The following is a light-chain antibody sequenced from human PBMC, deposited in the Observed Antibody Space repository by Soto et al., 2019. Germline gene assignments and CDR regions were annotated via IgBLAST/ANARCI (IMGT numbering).Light chain of an antibody. Sequence: DIQMTQSPSSLSASVGDRVTITCRASQSISSYLNWYQQQPGKAPKLLIYAASSLQSGVPSRFSGSGSGTDFTLTVSSLQPEDFAIYYCQHTYIAPPAFGQGTKLEIK. CDR2: AAS. V-gene: IGKV1-39*01. CDR3: QHTYIAPPA. CDR1: QSISSY. J-gene: IGKJ2*01.